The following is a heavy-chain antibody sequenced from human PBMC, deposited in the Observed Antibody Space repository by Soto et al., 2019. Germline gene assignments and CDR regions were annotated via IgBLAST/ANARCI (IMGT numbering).Heavy chain of an antibody. V-gene: IGHV1-2*04. Sequence: ASVKVSCKASGYTFTGYYMHWVRQAPGQGLEWMGWINPNSGGTNYAQKFQGWVTMTRDTSISTAYMELSRLRSDDTAVYYCARQGNVAGTTSTWFDPWGQGTLVTVSS. J-gene: IGHJ5*02. CDR1: GYTFTGYY. CDR3: ARQGNVAGTTSTWFDP. CDR2: INPNSGGT. D-gene: IGHD1-1*01.